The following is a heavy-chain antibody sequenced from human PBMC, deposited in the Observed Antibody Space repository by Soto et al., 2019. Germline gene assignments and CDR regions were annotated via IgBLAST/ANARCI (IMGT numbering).Heavy chain of an antibody. J-gene: IGHJ4*02. CDR2: ISLYSDGT. D-gene: IGHD1-26*01. CDR1: XYG. Sequence: XYGITWVXQAPGQALEWLGWISLYSDGTNYAQKFQGRVSMTTDTSTTTAYMELNSLRAEDTAVYYCAKDPKIVGATKNESDYWGQGTLVTVSS. CDR3: AKDPKIVGATKNESDY. V-gene: IGHV1-18*01.